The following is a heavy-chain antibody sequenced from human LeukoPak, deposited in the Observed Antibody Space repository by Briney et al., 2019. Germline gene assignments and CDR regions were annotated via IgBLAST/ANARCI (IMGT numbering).Heavy chain of an antibody. Sequence: ASVKVSCKASGGTFSSYAISWVRQAPGQGLEWMGGIIPIFGTANYAQKFQGRVTITADESTSTAYMELSSLRSEDTAVYYCATDTFFWSGYRPYDAFDIWGQGTMVTVSS. CDR2: IIPIFGTA. V-gene: IGHV1-69*13. CDR1: GGTFSSYA. CDR3: ATDTFFWSGYRPYDAFDI. D-gene: IGHD3-3*01. J-gene: IGHJ3*02.